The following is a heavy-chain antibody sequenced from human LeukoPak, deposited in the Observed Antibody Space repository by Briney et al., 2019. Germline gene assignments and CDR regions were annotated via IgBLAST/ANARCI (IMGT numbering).Heavy chain of an antibody. CDR1: GGSISSGGYY. V-gene: IGHV4-30-2*01. Sequence: SETLSLTCTVSGGSISSGGYYWSWIRQPPGKGLEWIGYIYHSGSTYYNPSLKSRVTISVDRSKNQFSLKLSSVTAADTAVYYCARDDLEGWFDPWGQGTLVTVSS. J-gene: IGHJ5*02. CDR2: IYHSGST. CDR3: ARDDLEGWFDP.